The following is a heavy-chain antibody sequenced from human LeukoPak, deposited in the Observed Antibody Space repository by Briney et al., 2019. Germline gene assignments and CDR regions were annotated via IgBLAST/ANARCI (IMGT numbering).Heavy chain of an antibody. CDR1: EFTFSGYW. J-gene: IGHJ4*02. CDR3: ARSRHSYDSSGFPHY. Sequence: GGSLRLSCAASEFTFSGYWMSWVRQAPGKGLEWVANIKQDGSERYYVDSVKGRFTISRDNAKNSLYLQMNSLRAEDTALYYCARSRHSYDSSGFPHYWGQGTLVTVSS. CDR2: IKQDGSER. V-gene: IGHV3-7*03. D-gene: IGHD3-22*01.